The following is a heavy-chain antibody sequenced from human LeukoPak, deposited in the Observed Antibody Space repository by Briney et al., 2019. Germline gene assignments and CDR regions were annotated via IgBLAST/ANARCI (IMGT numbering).Heavy chain of an antibody. V-gene: IGHV4-34*01. J-gene: IGHJ4*02. D-gene: IGHD3-22*01. CDR3: ARRPEVIGSGSYYFDY. CDR1: GGSFSGYY. CDR2: INHSGST. Sequence: SETLSLTCAVYGGSFSGYYWSWIRQPPGKGLEWIGEINHSGSTNYNPSLKSRVTISVDTSKNQFSLKLSSVTAADTAVYYCARRPEVIGSGSYYFDYWGQGTLVTVSS.